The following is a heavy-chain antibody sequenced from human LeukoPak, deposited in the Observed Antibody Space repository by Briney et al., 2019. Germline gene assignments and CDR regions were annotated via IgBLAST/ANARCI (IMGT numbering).Heavy chain of an antibody. CDR3: ARTPRAAGAIYYFDY. J-gene: IGHJ4*02. D-gene: IGHD1-26*01. CDR2: IYYSGST. V-gene: IGHV4-39*01. CDR1: GGSISSSSYY. Sequence: SETLSLTCTVSGGSISSSSYYWGWIRQPPGKGLEWIGSIYYSGSTYYNPSLKSRVTISVDTSKNQFSLKLSSVTAADTAVYYCARTPRAAGAIYYFDYWGQGTLVTVSS.